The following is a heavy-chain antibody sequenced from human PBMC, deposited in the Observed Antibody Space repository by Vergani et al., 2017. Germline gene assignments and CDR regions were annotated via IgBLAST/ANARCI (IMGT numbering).Heavy chain of an antibody. D-gene: IGHD1-26*01. V-gene: IGHV3-33*01. CDR3: ARVYRIEDAFDI. Sequence: QVQLVESGGGVVQPGRSLRLSCAASGFTFSSYGMHWVRQAPGKGLEWVAVIWYDGSNKYYADSVKGRFTISRDNSKNTLYLQMNSLRVEDTAVYYCARVYRIEDAFDIWGQGTMVTVSS. CDR1: GFTFSSYG. J-gene: IGHJ3*02. CDR2: IWYDGSNK.